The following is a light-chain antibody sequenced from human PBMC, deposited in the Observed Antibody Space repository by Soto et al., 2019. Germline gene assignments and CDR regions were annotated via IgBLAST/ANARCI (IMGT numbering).Light chain of an antibody. J-gene: IGLJ2*01. CDR1: SSDVGTF. CDR3: CSYTSNTVV. V-gene: IGLV2-23*01. CDR2: EGT. Sequence: QSVLTQPASVSGSPGQWITVSCTGMSSDVGTFVSWYQHHPGKAPKLVIFEGTKRPSGISNRFSGSKSGNTASLTISGLLAEDEGDYYCCSYTSNTVVFGGGTKVTVL.